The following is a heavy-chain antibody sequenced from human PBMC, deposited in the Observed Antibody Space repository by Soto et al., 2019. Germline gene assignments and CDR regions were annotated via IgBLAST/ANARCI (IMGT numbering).Heavy chain of an antibody. Sequence: EVQLMESGGGQVLTGGSLRLTCAASGFTFRTYTMSWVRQAPGKGLEWVSGILQTGTAKYYADSVMGRFTVSRDHSNNRLYLQMDSLRGDDTAVYYCAKDRQPDGRWPFDHWGQGTLVTVSP. D-gene: IGHD2-8*01. CDR1: GFTFRTYT. V-gene: IGHV3-23*01. CDR2: ILQTGTAK. J-gene: IGHJ4*02. CDR3: AKDRQPDGRWPFDH.